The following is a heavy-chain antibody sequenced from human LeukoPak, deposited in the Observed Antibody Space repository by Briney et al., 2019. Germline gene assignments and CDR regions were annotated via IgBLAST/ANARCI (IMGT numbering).Heavy chain of an antibody. CDR1: GFIFSNYW. CDR3: ARDWGSTGYDLYDS. D-gene: IGHD5-12*01. V-gene: IGHV3-7*01. Sequence: GGSLRLSCAASGFIFSNYWMTWVRQAPGKGLEWVAHIRRDGSERHYVDPVKDRFTISRDNAKNSLDLQMDSLRAEDTAVYYCARDWGSTGYDLYDSWGQGTLVTVSS. CDR2: IRRDGSER. J-gene: IGHJ4*02.